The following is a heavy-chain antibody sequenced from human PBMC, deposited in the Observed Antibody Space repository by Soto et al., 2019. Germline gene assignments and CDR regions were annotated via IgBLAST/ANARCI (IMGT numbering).Heavy chain of an antibody. V-gene: IGHV4-30-4*01. CDR1: GGSINTGDYY. D-gene: IGHD4-17*01. J-gene: IGHJ4*02. CDR3: ARRYGPGFDY. CDR2: IYYTGST. Sequence: SETLSLTCTVSGGSINTGDYYWSWIRQPPGKGLEWIGYIYYTGSTYSNPSLKSRVTISLDTSNSEFSLRLDSVTAADTDVYYCARRYGPGFDYWGQGTLVTVSS.